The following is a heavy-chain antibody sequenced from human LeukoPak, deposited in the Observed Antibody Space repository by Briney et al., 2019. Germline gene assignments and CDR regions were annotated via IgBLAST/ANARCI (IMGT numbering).Heavy chain of an antibody. J-gene: IGHJ5*02. CDR1: GGTFSSYA. D-gene: IGHD4-17*01. Sequence: SVKVSCKASGGTFSSYAISWVRQAPGQGLEWMGGIIPIFGTANYAQKFQGRVTITADESTSTAYMELSSLRSEDTAVYYCARVVPTELYGDYVPVVVWFDPWGQGTLVTVSS. CDR3: ARVVPTELYGDYVPVVVWFDP. CDR2: IIPIFGTA. V-gene: IGHV1-69*13.